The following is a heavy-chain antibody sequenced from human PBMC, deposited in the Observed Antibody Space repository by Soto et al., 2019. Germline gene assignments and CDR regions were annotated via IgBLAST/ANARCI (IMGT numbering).Heavy chain of an antibody. J-gene: IGHJ6*02. CDR2: IYSGGST. CDR1: GFTVSSNY. Sequence: GGSLRLSCAASGFTVSSNYMSWVRQAPGKGLEWVSVIYSGGSTYYADSVKGRFTISRDNSKNTLYLQMNSLRAEDTAVYYCARDKAPYSSSSRYYYYGMDVWGQGTTVTVSS. D-gene: IGHD6-6*01. V-gene: IGHV3-53*01. CDR3: ARDKAPYSSSSRYYYYGMDV.